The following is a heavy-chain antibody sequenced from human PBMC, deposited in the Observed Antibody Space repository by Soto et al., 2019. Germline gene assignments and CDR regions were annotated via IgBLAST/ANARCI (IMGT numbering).Heavy chain of an antibody. CDR1: GGSISSYY. CDR2: IYYSGST. Sequence: ASETLSLTCTVSGGSISSYYWSWIRQPPGKGLEWIGYIYYSGSTNYNPSLKSRVTISVDTSKNQFSLKLSSVTAADTAVYYCARVTSEWALTIDYWGQGTLVTVSS. V-gene: IGHV4-59*01. J-gene: IGHJ4*02. CDR3: ARVTSEWALTIDY. D-gene: IGHD1-26*01.